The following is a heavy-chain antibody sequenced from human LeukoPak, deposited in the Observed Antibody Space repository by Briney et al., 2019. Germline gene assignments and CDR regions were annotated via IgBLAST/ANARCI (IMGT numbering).Heavy chain of an antibody. CDR2: ISSSSTI. J-gene: IGHJ6*02. CDR3: APEDFDWLLPLSMDV. CDR1: GFTFSSHW. D-gene: IGHD3-9*01. Sequence: GGSLRLSCAASGFTFSSHWVHWVRQAPGKGLEWVSYISSSSTIYYADSVKGRFTISRDNAKNSLYLQMNSLRAEDTAVYYCAPEDFDWLLPLSMDVWGQGTTVTVSS. V-gene: IGHV3-69-1*01.